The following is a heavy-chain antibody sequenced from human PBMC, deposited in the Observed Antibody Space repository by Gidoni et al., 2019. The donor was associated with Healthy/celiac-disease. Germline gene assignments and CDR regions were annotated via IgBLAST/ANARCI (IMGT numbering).Heavy chain of an antibody. CDR3: ARQYIFADGGWFGESIIDY. CDR2: IYPGDSDT. V-gene: IGHV5-51*01. D-gene: IGHD3-10*01. CDR1: GYRFTSHW. Sequence: EVQLVQSGAEVKKPGESLKISCKCSGYRFTSHWLGWVRQMPGKGLEWMGIIYPGDSDTRYSQSFQGQVTISADKSISTAYLQWSSLKASDTAMYYCARQYIFADGGWFGESIIDYWGQGTLVTVSS. J-gene: IGHJ4*02.